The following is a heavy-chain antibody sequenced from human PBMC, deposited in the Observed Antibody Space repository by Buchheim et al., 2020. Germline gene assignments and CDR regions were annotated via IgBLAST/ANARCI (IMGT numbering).Heavy chain of an antibody. CDR3: ARTPITMVRGVIIIGSDNWFDP. CDR2: IYYSGST. V-gene: IGHV4-61*01. J-gene: IGHJ5*02. Sequence: QVQLQESGPGLVKPSETLSVTCTVSGGSVSSGSYYWSWIRQPPGKGLEWIGYIYYSGSTNYNPSLKSRVTISVDTSKNQFSLKLSSVTAADTAVYYCARTPITMVRGVIIIGSDNWFDPWGQGTL. CDR1: GGSVSSGSYY. D-gene: IGHD3-10*01.